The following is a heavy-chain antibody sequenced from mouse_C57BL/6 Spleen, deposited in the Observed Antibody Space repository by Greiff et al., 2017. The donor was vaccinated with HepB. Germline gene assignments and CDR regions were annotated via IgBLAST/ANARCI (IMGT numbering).Heavy chain of an antibody. CDR3: ARRDITTAFDY. V-gene: IGHV1-61*01. CDR1: GYTFTSYW. D-gene: IGHD1-1*01. J-gene: IGHJ2*01. Sequence: VQLQQPGAELVRPGSSVKLSCKASGYTFTSYWMDWVKQRPGQGLEWIGNIYPSDSETHYNQKFKDKATLTVDKSSSTAYMQLSSLTSEDSAVYYCARRDITTAFDYWGQGTTLTVSS. CDR2: IYPSDSET.